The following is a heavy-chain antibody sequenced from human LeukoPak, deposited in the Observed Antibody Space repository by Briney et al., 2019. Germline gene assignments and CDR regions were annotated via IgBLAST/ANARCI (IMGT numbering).Heavy chain of an antibody. D-gene: IGHD1-26*01. J-gene: IGHJ4*02. CDR3: ARIVGATLFDY. V-gene: IGHV4-39*01. CDR1: GGSISSSSYY. Sequence: SETLSLTCTVSGGSISSSSYYWGWIRQPPGKGLEWIGSIYYSGSTYYNPSLKSRVTISVDTSKNQFSLKLSSVTAADTAVYYYARIVGATLFDYWRQGTLVTVSS. CDR2: IYYSGST.